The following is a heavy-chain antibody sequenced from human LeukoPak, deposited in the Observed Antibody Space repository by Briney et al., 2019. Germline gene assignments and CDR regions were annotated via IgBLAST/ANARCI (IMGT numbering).Heavy chain of an antibody. V-gene: IGHV3-48*04. Sequence: PGGSLRLSCAASGFTFTQYSMNWVRQAPGKGLEWVSYINSGSYSIYYADSVKGRFTISRDNAKDSVYLQMNSLRAEDTAVYYCARDPISDVWGQGTTVTVSS. CDR3: ARDPISDV. CDR1: GFTFTQYS. CDR2: INSGSYSI. J-gene: IGHJ6*02.